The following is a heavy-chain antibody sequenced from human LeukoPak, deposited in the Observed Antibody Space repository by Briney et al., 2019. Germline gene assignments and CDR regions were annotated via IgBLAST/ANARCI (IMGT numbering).Heavy chain of an antibody. CDR2: IYYDGTT. Sequence: SEILSLTCTVSGSSISNFYWTWIRQPPGKGLEYIGYIYYDGTTDYNPSLKSRVTISLDTSKNQFSLKVTSVTPADTAVYYCARDSLECTSTSCSDYLDNWGQGTLVTVSS. CDR3: ARDSLECTSTSCSDYLDN. V-gene: IGHV4-59*01. D-gene: IGHD2-2*01. J-gene: IGHJ4*02. CDR1: GSSISNFY.